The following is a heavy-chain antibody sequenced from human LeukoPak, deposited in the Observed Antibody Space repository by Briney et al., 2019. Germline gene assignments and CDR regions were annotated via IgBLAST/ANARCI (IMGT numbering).Heavy chain of an antibody. J-gene: IGHJ6*02. CDR3: ARVLGSGTYGLDV. D-gene: IGHD3-10*01. CDR2: IGTAGDT. Sequence: GGSLRLSCAASGFTFSSYDMPWVRQATGKGLEWVSAIGTAGDTYYPGSVKGRFTISRENAKNSLYLQMNSLRAGDTAVYYCARVLGSGTYGLDVWGQGTTVTVSS. CDR1: GFTFSSYD. V-gene: IGHV3-13*01.